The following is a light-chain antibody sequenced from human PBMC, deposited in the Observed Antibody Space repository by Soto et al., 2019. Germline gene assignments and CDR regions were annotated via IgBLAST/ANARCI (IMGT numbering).Light chain of an antibody. CDR2: AAS. CDR1: QSVSSH. V-gene: IGKV3-15*01. CDR3: QQYKNQVSR. J-gene: IGKJ2*03. Sequence: EIVMTQSPDTLSVSPGERATLSCRASQSVSSHLAWYHQKPGQAPRLLIYAASTRATGIPARFSGRASGAYFTVTVCSLQPEYFAVCYCQQYKNQVSRCGEATKLDIK.